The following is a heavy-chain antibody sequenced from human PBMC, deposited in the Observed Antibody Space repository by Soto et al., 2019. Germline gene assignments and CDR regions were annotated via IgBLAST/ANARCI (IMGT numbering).Heavy chain of an antibody. V-gene: IGHV1-69*01. J-gene: IGHJ6*02. D-gene: IGHD3-22*01. CDR1: GDTFSSYA. CDR3: ARDGSGYRSRAAPMDV. Sequence: QVQLVQSGAEVKKPGSSVKVSCKASGDTFSSYAISWVRQSPGQGLEWMGGIIPIFGTANYAQKFQGSVTITADDSTSTAYMELSSLRSEDTAVYYCARDGSGYRSRAAPMDVWGQGTTVTVSS. CDR2: IIPIFGTA.